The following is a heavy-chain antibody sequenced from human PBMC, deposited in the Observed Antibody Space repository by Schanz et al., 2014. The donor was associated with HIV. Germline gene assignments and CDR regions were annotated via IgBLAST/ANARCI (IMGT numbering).Heavy chain of an antibody. D-gene: IGHD3-22*01. CDR1: GFTFSSYA. CDR3: AKEGYYDSAGYYSRDDAFDI. CDR2: ISYDGSNK. J-gene: IGHJ3*02. V-gene: IGHV3-30-3*01. Sequence: QVQLVESGGGVVQPGRSLRLSCAASGFTFSSYAMHWVRQAPGKGLEWVAVISYDGSNKYYADSVKGRFTISRDNSKNTLYLQMNSLRAEDTAVYYCAKEGYYDSAGYYSRDDAFDIWGQGTMVTVSS.